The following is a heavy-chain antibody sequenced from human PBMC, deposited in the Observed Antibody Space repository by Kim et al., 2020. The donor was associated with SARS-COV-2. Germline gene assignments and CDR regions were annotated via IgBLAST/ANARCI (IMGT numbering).Heavy chain of an antibody. Sequence: SETLSLTCAVYGGSFSGYYWSWIRQPPGKGLEWIGEINHSGSTNYNPSLKSRVTISVDTSKNQFSLKLSSVTAADTAVYYCARGRGGIGTGDRLYYYGMDVWGQGTTVTVSS. V-gene: IGHV4-34*01. CDR3: ARGRGGIGTGDRLYYYGMDV. J-gene: IGHJ6*02. CDR1: GGSFSGYY. CDR2: INHSGST. D-gene: IGHD7-27*01.